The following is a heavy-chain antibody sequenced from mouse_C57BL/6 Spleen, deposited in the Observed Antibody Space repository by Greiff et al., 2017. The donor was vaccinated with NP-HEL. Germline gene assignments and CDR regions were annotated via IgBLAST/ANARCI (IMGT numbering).Heavy chain of an antibody. D-gene: IGHD4-1*01. Sequence: EVQVVESGGGLVKPGGSLKLSCAASGFTFSDYGMHWVRQAPEKGLEWVAYISSGSSTIYYADTVKGRFTISRDNAKNTLFLQMTSLRSEDTAMYYCARWDWERDYAMDYWGQGTSVTVSS. J-gene: IGHJ4*01. CDR2: ISSGSSTI. CDR1: GFTFSDYG. V-gene: IGHV5-17*01. CDR3: ARWDWERDYAMDY.